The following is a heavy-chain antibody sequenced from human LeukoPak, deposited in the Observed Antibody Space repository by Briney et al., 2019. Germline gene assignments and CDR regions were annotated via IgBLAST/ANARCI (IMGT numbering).Heavy chain of an antibody. D-gene: IGHD3-10*01. J-gene: IGHJ6*03. CDR1: GFTFSSYG. CDR2: VRYDGSNK. CDR3: AKSPLGSYYYYMDV. Sequence: GGSLRLSCAASGFTFSSYGIHWVRQAPGKGLEWVTFVRYDGSNKYYADSVKGRFTISRDNSKNTLYLQMNSLRAEDTAVYYCAKSPLGSYYYYMDVWGKGTTVTVSS. V-gene: IGHV3-30*02.